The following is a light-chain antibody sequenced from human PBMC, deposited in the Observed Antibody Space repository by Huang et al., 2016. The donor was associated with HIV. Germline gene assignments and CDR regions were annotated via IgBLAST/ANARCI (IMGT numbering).Light chain of an antibody. CDR3: QQYWSTPPAT. J-gene: IGKJ1*01. CDR1: QGISNS. Sequence: DIQMTQSPSSLPASVGDRVTITCRASQGISNSLAWYQQKPGKAPKLLLYAASKLESGVPSRVSVSASGTDYTLTISSLQPEDFATYYCQQYWSTPPATFGQGTKVEIK. CDR2: AAS. V-gene: IGKV1-NL1*01.